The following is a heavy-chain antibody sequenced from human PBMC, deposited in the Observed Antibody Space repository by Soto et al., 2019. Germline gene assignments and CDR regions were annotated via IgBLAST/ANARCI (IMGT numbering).Heavy chain of an antibody. CDR3: ASNLMSVAGREHYYYLYYYMDV. CDR2: IYYSGST. V-gene: IGHV4-59*08. Sequence: WETLSLTCTVSGGSISGYYLSWIRQPPGKGLEWIGYIYYSGSTQYNPSLKSRVSMSADTSKNQFSLKLSSVTAADTAVYYCASNLMSVAGREHYYYLYYYMDVWGKGTTVTVSS. J-gene: IGHJ6*03. CDR1: GGSISGYY. D-gene: IGHD6-19*01.